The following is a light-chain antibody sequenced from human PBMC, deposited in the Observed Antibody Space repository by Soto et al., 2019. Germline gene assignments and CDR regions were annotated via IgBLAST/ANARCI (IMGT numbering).Light chain of an antibody. CDR2: DAS. CDR3: QHYSLYPTWK. J-gene: IGKJ1*01. CDR1: QNINAW. V-gene: IGKV1-5*01. Sequence: DIHMTQSPSSLSVSVGDRVSITCRTSQNINAWLAWYQQRPGQAPKLLIYDASTVQSGVPSRFSGSGSGTEFTLTISSLQPDDSATYYCQHYSLYPTWKFGQGTRWIS.